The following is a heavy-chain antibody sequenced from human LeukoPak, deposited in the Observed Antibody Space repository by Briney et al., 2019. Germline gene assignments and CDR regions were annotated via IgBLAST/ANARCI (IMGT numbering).Heavy chain of an antibody. D-gene: IGHD1-20*01. V-gene: IGHV3-30*02. CDR1: GFTFSSYG. J-gene: IGHJ4*02. CDR2: IRYDGINE. CDR3: ARAIGIAGSY. Sequence: PGGSLRLSCAASGFTFSSYGMHWVRQAPDKGLEWVAFIRYDGINEYYADSVKGRFTISRDNAKNSVYLQMSSLRAEDTAVYYCARAIGIAGSYWGQGTLVTVSS.